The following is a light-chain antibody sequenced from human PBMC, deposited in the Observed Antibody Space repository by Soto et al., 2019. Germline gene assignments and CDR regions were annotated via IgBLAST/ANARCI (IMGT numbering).Light chain of an antibody. CDR3: SSYTSSSTVL. V-gene: IGLV2-14*01. CDR2: DDS. Sequence: QSALTQPASVSGSPGQSITISCTGTSSDVGGYNYVSWYQQHPGKAPKLTIYDDSNRPSGVSNRFSGSKSGNTASLTISGLQAEDEADYYCSSYTSSSTVLFGGGTKLTVL. J-gene: IGLJ2*01. CDR1: SSDVGGYNY.